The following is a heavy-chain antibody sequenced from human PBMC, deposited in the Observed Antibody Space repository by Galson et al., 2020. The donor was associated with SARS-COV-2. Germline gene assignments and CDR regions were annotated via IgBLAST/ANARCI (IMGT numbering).Heavy chain of an antibody. CDR1: DFSFFTYT. D-gene: IGHD3-22*01. V-gene: IGHV3-23*01. CDR3: VKDRGYYSGIDAFDI. Sequence: GESLKISCAASDFSFFTYTMSWVRQAPGKGLEWVSAIGPGGGTRHYADSVKGRFTISRDNSKNTLYLQMNILRAEDTAVYYCVKDRGYYSGIDAFDIWGQGTMVTVSS. CDR2: IGPGGGTR. J-gene: IGHJ3*02.